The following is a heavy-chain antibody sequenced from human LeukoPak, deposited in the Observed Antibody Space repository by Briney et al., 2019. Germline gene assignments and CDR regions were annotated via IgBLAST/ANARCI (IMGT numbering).Heavy chain of an antibody. J-gene: IGHJ5*02. CDR2: INHSGST. CDR1: GGSISGSSYY. V-gene: IGHV4-39*07. Sequence: SETLSLTCTVSGGSISGSSYYWSWIRQPPGKGLEWIGEINHSGSTNYNPSLKSRVTISVDTSKNQFSLKLSSVTAADTAVYYCARRQSYYYGSGAWGQGTLVTVSS. CDR3: ARRQSYYYGSGA. D-gene: IGHD3-10*01.